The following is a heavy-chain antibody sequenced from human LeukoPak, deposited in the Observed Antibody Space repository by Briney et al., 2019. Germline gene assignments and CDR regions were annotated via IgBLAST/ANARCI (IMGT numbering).Heavy chain of an antibody. Sequence: SETLSLTCTVSGGSVSSDSYYWSWIRQPPGKGLEWIVYIYYSGSTKYNPSLKSRVTISVDTSKNQLSLKLSSVTAADTAVYYCARGTDTAMVTLEKDYYDSSGYHYFDYWGQGTLVTVSS. D-gene: IGHD3-22*01. V-gene: IGHV4-61*01. J-gene: IGHJ4*02. CDR2: IYYSGST. CDR3: ARGTDTAMVTLEKDYYDSSGYHYFDY. CDR1: GGSVSSDSYY.